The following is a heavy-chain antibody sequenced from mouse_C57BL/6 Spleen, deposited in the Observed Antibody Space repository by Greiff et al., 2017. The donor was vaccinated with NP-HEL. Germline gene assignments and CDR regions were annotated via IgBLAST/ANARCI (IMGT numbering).Heavy chain of an antibody. Sequence: QVQLKQPGAELVKPGASVKMSCKASGYTFTSYWITWVKQRPGQGLEWIGDIYPGSGSTNYNEKFKSKATLTVDTSSSTAYMQLSSLTSEDSAVYYCARRREYDGYSGWFAYWGQGTLVTVSA. CDR1: GYTFTSYW. D-gene: IGHD2-3*01. V-gene: IGHV1-55*01. J-gene: IGHJ3*01. CDR2: IYPGSGST. CDR3: ARRREYDGYSGWFAY.